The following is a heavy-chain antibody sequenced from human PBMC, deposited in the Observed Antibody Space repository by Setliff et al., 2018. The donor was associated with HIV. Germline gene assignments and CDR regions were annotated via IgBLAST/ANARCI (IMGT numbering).Heavy chain of an antibody. J-gene: IGHJ4*02. Sequence: PSETLSLTCAVYGGSFSGYYWIWIRQPPGKGLEWIGETNPSGSTKYNPSLKSRVTISVDRSKNQFSLKLNSVTAADTAVYYCARAKSLVRGVNYFDYWGQGTLVTVSS. D-gene: IGHD3-10*01. CDR2: TNPSGST. CDR1: GGSFSGYY. CDR3: ARAKSLVRGVNYFDY. V-gene: IGHV4-34*01.